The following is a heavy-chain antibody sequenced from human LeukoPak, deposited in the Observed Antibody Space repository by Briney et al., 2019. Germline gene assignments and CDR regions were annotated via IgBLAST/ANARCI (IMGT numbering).Heavy chain of an antibody. CDR1: GFTFSIYV. CDR2: ISHSGGST. J-gene: IGHJ4*02. CDR3: ARRTYSTDQYYFDY. V-gene: IGHV3-23*01. D-gene: IGHD6-13*01. Sequence: GGSLRLSCAASGFTFSIYVMSWVRQAPGKGLEWVSVISHSGGSTYYADSVKGRFTISRDNSKNTLYLQMSSLRADDTAVYYRARRTYSTDQYYFDYWGQGTLVTVSS.